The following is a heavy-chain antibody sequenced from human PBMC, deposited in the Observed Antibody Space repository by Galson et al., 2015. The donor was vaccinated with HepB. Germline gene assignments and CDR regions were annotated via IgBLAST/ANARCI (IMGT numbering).Heavy chain of an antibody. V-gene: IGHV3-48*02. D-gene: IGHD3-16*01. CDR1: GFTFSTYS. Sequence: SLRLSCAASGFTFSTYSMNWVRQAPGKGLEWASYISSASTGIYYADSVKGRFTISRDNAKSSLFLQMNSLRDEDTAVYYCARESGWLIDNWGQGTLVTVSS. CDR3: ARESGWLIDN. CDR2: ISSASTGI. J-gene: IGHJ4*02.